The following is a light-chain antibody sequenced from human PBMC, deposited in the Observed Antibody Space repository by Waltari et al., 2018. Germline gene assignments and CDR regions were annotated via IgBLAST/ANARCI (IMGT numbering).Light chain of an antibody. CDR1: SSTTGSYE. CDR3: GTWDSSLRTYV. J-gene: IGLJ1*01. V-gene: IGLV1-51*01. CDR2: DNY. Sequence: SVLTQPPAVSAAPGQTVTISCSGRSSTTGSYEACWSQQFPGTAPKVLIYDNYRRPSGTRDRFSGSRSGSSATLAITGLQTGDEGDYYCGTWDSSLRTYVFGTGTKVTVL.